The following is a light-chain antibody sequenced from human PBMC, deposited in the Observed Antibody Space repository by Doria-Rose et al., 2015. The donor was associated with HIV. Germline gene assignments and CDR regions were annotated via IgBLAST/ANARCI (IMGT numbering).Light chain of an antibody. Sequence: EIVLAQSPGTLPLSPGERATLSCRASQSFSSTYLAWYQQKPGQAPSLLIYDGSTRATGIRDRFSASGSVTDFTLTINRLEPEDFALYYCHQYGTSWTFGQGTKVEI. CDR1: QSFSSTY. CDR2: DGS. J-gene: IGKJ1*01. V-gene: IGKV3-20*01. CDR3: HQYGTSWT.